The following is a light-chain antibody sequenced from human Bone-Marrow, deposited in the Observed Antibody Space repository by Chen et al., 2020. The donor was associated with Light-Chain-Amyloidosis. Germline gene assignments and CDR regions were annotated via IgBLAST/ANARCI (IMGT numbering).Light chain of an antibody. CDR2: GAA. CDR1: QSVGSN. V-gene: IGKV3-15*01. CDR3: QQYNNWPLT. Sequence: ETVMTQSPATLSVSPGERATLSCRASQSVGSNFAWYQQKPGQPPKLLIYGAANRATGLPARFSGNVSATEFTLTINKMQSEDFAVYYCQQYNNWPLTFGGGTKVESK. J-gene: IGKJ4*01.